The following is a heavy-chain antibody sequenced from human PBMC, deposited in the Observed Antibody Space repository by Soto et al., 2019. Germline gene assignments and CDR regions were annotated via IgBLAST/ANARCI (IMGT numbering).Heavy chain of an antibody. Sequence: PGGSLRLSCAASGFTFSSYSMHWVRQAPGKGLEWVAVISYDGSNKYYADSVQGRFTISRDNSKNTLYLQMNSLRAEDTAVYYCASPLHSSQSDYWGQGTLVTVSS. V-gene: IGHV3-30-3*01. CDR2: ISYDGSNK. J-gene: IGHJ4*02. CDR3: ASPLHSSQSDY. D-gene: IGHD2-15*01. CDR1: GFTFSSYS.